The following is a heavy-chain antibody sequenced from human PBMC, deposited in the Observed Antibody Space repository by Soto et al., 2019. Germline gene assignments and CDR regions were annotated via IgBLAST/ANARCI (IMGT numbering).Heavy chain of an antibody. D-gene: IGHD1-1*01. Sequence: QVQLVESGGGVVQPGRSLRLSCEASGFTFSSYGMHWVRQAPGKGLEWVAVISYDGTNKYYADSVKGRFTISRDNSKNTLYLQMNSLRAEDTAVYYCAGGYGLTYFDYWGQGTLVTVSS. CDR1: GFTFSSYG. CDR2: ISYDGTNK. J-gene: IGHJ4*02. CDR3: AGGYGLTYFDY. V-gene: IGHV3-30*03.